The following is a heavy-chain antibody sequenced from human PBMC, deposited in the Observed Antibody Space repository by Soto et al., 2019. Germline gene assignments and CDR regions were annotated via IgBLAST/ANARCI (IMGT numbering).Heavy chain of an antibody. J-gene: IGHJ4*02. CDR1: GFTFSSYA. D-gene: IGHD3-22*01. CDR2: ISGSGGST. Sequence: GGSLRLSCAASGFTFSSYAMSWVRQAPGKGLEWVSAISGSGGSTYYADSVKGRFTISRDNSKNTLYLQMNSLRAEDTAVYYCAKDQGARGDLGYYDSSGCLVYWGQGILVTVFS. CDR3: AKDQGARGDLGYYDSSGCLVY. V-gene: IGHV3-23*01.